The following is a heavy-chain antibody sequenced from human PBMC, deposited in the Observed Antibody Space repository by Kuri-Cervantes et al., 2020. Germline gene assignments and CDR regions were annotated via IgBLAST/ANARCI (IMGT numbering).Heavy chain of an antibody. V-gene: IGHV3-20*01. Sequence: GESLKISCAASGLTFDDYGMSWVRQAPGKGLEWVSGINWNGGSTGYADSVKGRFTISRDNAKNSLYLQMNSLRAEDTALYHRARGGGDIAFDIWGQGTMVTVSS. J-gene: IGHJ3*02. CDR3: ARGGGDIAFDI. CDR1: GLTFDDYG. CDR2: INWNGGST. D-gene: IGHD5-12*01.